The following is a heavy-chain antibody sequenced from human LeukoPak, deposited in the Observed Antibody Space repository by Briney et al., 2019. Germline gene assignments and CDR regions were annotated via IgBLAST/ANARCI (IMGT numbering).Heavy chain of an antibody. V-gene: IGHV5-51*01. CDR1: GYSFTNYW. D-gene: IGHD6-6*01. J-gene: IGHJ4*02. CDR3: ARWSGHSGSSLYYYDY. CDR2: IYPGDSDT. Sequence: PGESLKISCKASGYSFTNYWIGWVRQMPGKALEWMAIIYPGDSDTRYNPSFRGQVTISADKSITTAYLQWSSLKASDTAMYYCARWSGHSGSSLYYYDYWGLGTLVTVSS.